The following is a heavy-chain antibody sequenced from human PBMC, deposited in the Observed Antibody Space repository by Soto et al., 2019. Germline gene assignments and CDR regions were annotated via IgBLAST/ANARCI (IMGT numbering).Heavy chain of an antibody. J-gene: IGHJ6*02. V-gene: IGHV1-2*02. CDR1: GSTFTGDY. CDR2: INPNSGAT. CDR3: ARGRHIDV. Sequence: QVQVVQSGAEVKKPGASVKVSCKASGSTFTGDYMHWVRKAPGQGLEWMGWINPNSGATNYAQKFQDRVTVTRDTSISTAYMELSRLRSDDPAVYYCARGRHIDVWGPGTTVTVSS.